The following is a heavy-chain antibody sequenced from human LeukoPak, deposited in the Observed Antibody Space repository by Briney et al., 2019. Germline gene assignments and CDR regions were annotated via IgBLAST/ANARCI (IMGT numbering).Heavy chain of an antibody. J-gene: IGHJ4*02. CDR2: IYYSGGT. Sequence: SETLSLTCTVSGGSISSGGYYWSWIRQHPGKGLEWIGYIYYSGGTYYNPSLKSRVTISIDTSKNQFSLKLSSVTAADTAVYYCARVGRRSVLDYWGQGTLVTVSS. V-gene: IGHV4-31*03. CDR3: ARVGRRSVLDY. CDR1: GGSISSGGYY.